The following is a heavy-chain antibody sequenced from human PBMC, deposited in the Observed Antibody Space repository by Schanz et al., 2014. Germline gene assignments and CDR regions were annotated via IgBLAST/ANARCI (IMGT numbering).Heavy chain of an antibody. Sequence: QVQLLQSGAEVKKPGASMKVSCKASGYTFTSYSIHWVRQAPGQGLEWMGWISAYNGNTNYAQKLQGRVTMTTDTSTSTAYMELRSLRSDDTAHYYCVRVPSRDVSFDLWGRGTLVTVSS. D-gene: IGHD3-16*01. V-gene: IGHV1-18*01. CDR3: VRVPSRDVSFDL. CDR2: ISAYNGNT. CDR1: GYTFTSYS. J-gene: IGHJ2*01.